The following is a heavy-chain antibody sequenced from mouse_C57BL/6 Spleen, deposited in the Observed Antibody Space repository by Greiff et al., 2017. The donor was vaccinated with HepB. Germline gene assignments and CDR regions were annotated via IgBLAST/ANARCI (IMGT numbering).Heavy chain of an antibody. CDR3: ARDGSSHWYFDV. D-gene: IGHD1-1*01. Sequence: VKLQESGAELARPGASVKMSCKASGYTFTSYTMHWVKQRPGQGLEWIGYINPSSGYTKYNQKFKDKATLTADKSSSTAYMQLSSLTSEDSAVYYCARDGSSHWYFDVWGTGTTVTVSS. CDR1: GYTFTSYT. V-gene: IGHV1-4*01. CDR2: INPSSGYT. J-gene: IGHJ1*03.